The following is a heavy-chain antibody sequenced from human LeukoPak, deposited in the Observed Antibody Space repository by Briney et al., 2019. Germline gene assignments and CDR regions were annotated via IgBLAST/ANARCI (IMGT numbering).Heavy chain of an antibody. Sequence: SETLSLTCSVSGGSVNRYYWSWIRQPPGKGLEWIGFIYYSGATNYSPSLESRVTISIDTSRNQFSLRLTSVTAADTAVYFCARSTNYYYFYLDVWGGGTTVTVS. CDR3: ARSTNYYYFYLDV. CDR1: GGSVNRYY. CDR2: IYYSGAT. V-gene: IGHV4-59*02. J-gene: IGHJ6*03.